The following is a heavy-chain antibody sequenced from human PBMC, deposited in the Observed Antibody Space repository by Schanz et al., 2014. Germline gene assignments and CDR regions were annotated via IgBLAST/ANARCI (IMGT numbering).Heavy chain of an antibody. CDR2: IYHSGST. J-gene: IGHJ4*02. V-gene: IGHV4-4*02. D-gene: IGHD6-19*01. CDR1: GGSISSSNW. Sequence: QVQLQESGPGLVKPSGTLSLTCAVSGGSISSSNWWSWVRQPPGKGLEWIGEIYHSGSTNYNPSLKGRVTISVDKSKTRFPLKLTSVTAADTAVYYCAKLPTAVPYFDYWGQGTLVTVSS. CDR3: AKLPTAVPYFDY.